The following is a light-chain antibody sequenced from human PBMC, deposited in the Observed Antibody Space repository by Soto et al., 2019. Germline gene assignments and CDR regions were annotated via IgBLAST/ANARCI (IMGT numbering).Light chain of an antibody. V-gene: IGKV3-20*01. CDR3: QQHFGSPFT. J-gene: IGKJ3*01. CDR2: DVS. Sequence: EIVLTQSPGTLSLSPGERATLSCRASQSVSNNYLAWYQQKPGQAPRLLIHDVSSRATGIPDRFSGSGSGTDFTVTISTLEPEDFAVYYCQQHFGSPFTFGPGTKVEIE. CDR1: QSVSNNY.